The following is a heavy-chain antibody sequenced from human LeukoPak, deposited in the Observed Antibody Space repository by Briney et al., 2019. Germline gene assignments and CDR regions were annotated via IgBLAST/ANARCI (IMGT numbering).Heavy chain of an antibody. D-gene: IGHD6-13*01. V-gene: IGHV1-8*02. CDR1: GGTFSSYA. J-gene: IGHJ4*02. Sequence: ASVKVSCKASGGTFSSYAISWVRQAPGQGLEWMGWMNPNSGNTGYAQKFQGRVTMTRNTSISTAYMELSSLRSEDTAVYYCATPSSSWYAWGQGTLVTVSS. CDR2: MNPNSGNT. CDR3: ATPSSSWYA.